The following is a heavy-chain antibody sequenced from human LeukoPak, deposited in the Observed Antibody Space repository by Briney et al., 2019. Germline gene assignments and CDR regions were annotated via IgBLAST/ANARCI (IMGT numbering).Heavy chain of an antibody. D-gene: IGHD1-26*01. V-gene: IGHV4-34*01. CDR3: ARGGGATHL. CDR1: GGSFSGYC. J-gene: IGHJ5*02. CDR2: INHSGST. Sequence: PSETLSLTCAVYGGSFSGYCWSWIRQPPGKGLEWIGEINHSGSTNYNPSLKSRVTISVDTSKNQFSLKLSSVTAADTAVYYCARGGGATHLWGQGTLVTVSS.